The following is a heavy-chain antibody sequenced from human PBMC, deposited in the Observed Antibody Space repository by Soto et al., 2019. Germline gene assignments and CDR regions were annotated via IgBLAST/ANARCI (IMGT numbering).Heavy chain of an antibody. Sequence: ASVKVSCKASGYTFTSHHMHWVRQVPGEGLDWMGMINPRSGGTNSPQKFQGRVTMTRDTSTSTVYMELSSLRSEDTAVYYCAATPVLLWFGELLTDGPGGMDVWGQGTTVTVSS. CDR2: INPRSGGT. J-gene: IGHJ6*02. V-gene: IGHV1-46*01. CDR3: AATPVLLWFGELLTDGPGGMDV. CDR1: GYTFTSHH. D-gene: IGHD3-10*01.